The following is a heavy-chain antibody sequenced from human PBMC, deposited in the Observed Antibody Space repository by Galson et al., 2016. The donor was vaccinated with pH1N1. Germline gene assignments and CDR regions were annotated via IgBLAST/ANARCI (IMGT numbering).Heavy chain of an antibody. D-gene: IGHD7-27*01. CDR2: IDPSNGGT. CDR3: IRDLGRLRAF. Sequence: SVKVSCKASGYIFTSDYFHWVRQAPGQGLEWMGVIDPSNGGTTFAQKLQGLVTMTRDTSTSTVYMELRGLKSEDTAVYYCIRDLGRLRAFWGPGTMVTVSS. V-gene: IGHV1-46*03. CDR1: GYIFTSDY. J-gene: IGHJ3*01.